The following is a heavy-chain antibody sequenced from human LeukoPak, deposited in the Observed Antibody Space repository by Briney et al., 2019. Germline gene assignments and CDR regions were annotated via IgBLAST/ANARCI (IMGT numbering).Heavy chain of an antibody. J-gene: IGHJ4*02. CDR2: INHSGST. CDR1: GGSFSGYY. CDR3: ARHRDGYHFDY. D-gene: IGHD5-24*01. V-gene: IGHV4-34*01. Sequence: SETLSLTCAVYGGSFSGYYWSWIRQPPGKGLEWIGEINHSGSTNYNPSLKSRVTISVDTSKNQFSLKLSSVTAADTAVYYCARHRDGYHFDYWGQGTLVTVSS.